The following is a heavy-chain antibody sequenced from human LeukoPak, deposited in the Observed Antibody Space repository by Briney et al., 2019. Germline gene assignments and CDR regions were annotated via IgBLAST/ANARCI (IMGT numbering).Heavy chain of an antibody. CDR3: ARQSSSWYGPGVAFDI. D-gene: IGHD6-13*01. J-gene: IGHJ3*02. CDR1: GGSISSYY. V-gene: IGHV4-4*07. CDR2: IYTSGST. Sequence: SETLSLTCTVSGGSISSYYWSWIRQPAGKGLDWIGRIYTSGSTNYNPSLKSRVTMSVDTSKNQFSLKLSSVTAADTAVYYCARQSSSWYGPGVAFDIWGQGTMVTVSS.